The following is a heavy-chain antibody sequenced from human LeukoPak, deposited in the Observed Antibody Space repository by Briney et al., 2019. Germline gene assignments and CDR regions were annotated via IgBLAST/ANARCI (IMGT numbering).Heavy chain of an antibody. V-gene: IGHV3-53*05. CDR2: IYSGGNT. CDR1: GFTVSSNS. CDR3: ATDPGLAAAGSFYYYYYMDV. Sequence: GGSLRLSCTVSGFTVSSNSMSWVRQAPGKGLEWVSFIYSGGNTHYSDSVKGRFTISRDNSKNTLYLQMNGLRAEDTAVYYCATDPGLAAAGSFYYYYYMDVWGKGTMVTVSS. J-gene: IGHJ6*03. D-gene: IGHD6-13*01.